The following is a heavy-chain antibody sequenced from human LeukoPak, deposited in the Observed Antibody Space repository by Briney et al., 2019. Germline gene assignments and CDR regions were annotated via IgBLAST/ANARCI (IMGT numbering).Heavy chain of an antibody. J-gene: IGHJ6*03. Sequence: GESLKISCRGSGYNFANYWIGWVRQMPGKGLEWMGIIYPDDSDTTYNPSFQGQVTISADKSLSTAYLQWGSLKASDTAMYYCARHSINYNNYRDFYYYMDVWGKGTTVTVSS. CDR3: ARHSINYNNYRDFYYYMDV. D-gene: IGHD4-11*01. CDR1: GYNFANYW. V-gene: IGHV5-51*01. CDR2: IYPDDSDT.